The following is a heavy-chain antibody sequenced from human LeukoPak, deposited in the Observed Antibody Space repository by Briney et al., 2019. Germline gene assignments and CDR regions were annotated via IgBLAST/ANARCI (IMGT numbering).Heavy chain of an antibody. CDR1: GGSFSGYY. CDR3: ARGLYSSTWPDY. Sequence: PSETLSLTCAVYGGSFSGYYWSWIRQPPGKGLEWIGYIHYSGGTNYNPSLKSRVTISIDTSKNQLSLKLSSVTAADTAVYYCARGLYSSTWPDYWGQGTLVTVSS. J-gene: IGHJ4*02. V-gene: IGHV4-59*08. D-gene: IGHD6-13*01. CDR2: IHYSGGT.